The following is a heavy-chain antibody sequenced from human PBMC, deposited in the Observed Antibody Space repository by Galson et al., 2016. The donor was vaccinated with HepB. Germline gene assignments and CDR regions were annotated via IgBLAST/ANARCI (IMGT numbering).Heavy chain of an antibody. Sequence: SLRLSCAASGFTFSNFWMTWIRQAPGEGLEWVAIIKQDGNEKNYVDSVKGRFTISRDNMKNALFLQMHSLRADDTAMYYCTRGVTPGDWGQGTLVAVSS. CDR3: TRGVTPGD. CDR1: GFTFSNFW. CDR2: IKQDGNEK. D-gene: IGHD4-23*01. V-gene: IGHV3-7*03. J-gene: IGHJ4*02.